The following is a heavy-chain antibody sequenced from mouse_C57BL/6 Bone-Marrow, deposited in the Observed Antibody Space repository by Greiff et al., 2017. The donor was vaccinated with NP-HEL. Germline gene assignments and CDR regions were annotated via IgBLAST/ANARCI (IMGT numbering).Heavy chain of an antibody. CDR2: IRLKSDNYAT. J-gene: IGHJ2*01. Sequence: DVKLVESGGGLVQPGGSMKLSCVASGFTFSNYWMNWVRQSPEKGLEWVAQIRLKSDNYATHYAESVKGRFTISRDDSKSSVYLQMNNLRAEDTGIYYCTLYYDYDGLDYWGQGTTLTVSS. V-gene: IGHV6-3*01. D-gene: IGHD2-4*01. CDR3: TLYYDYDGLDY. CDR1: GFTFSNYW.